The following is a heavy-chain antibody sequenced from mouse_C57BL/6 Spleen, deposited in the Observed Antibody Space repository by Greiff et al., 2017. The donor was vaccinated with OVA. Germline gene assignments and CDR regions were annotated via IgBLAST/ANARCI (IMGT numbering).Heavy chain of an antibody. CDR3: ARETGCDY. V-gene: IGHV1-69*01. CDR2: IDPSDSYT. CDR1: GYTFTSYW. D-gene: IGHD4-1*01. J-gene: IGHJ2*01. Sequence: QVQLQQPGAELVMPGASVKLSCKASGYTFTSYWMHRVKQRPGQGLEWIGEIDPSDSYTNYNQKFKGKSTLTVDKSSSTAYMQLSSLTSEDSAVYYCARETGCDYWGQGTTLTVSS.